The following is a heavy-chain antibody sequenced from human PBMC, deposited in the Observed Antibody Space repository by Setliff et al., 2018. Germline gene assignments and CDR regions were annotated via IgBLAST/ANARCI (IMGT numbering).Heavy chain of an antibody. CDR2: IYYSGST. CDR3: ARLSQGDGYNYRYYSDY. J-gene: IGHJ4*02. Sequence: SETLSLTCTVSGGSISSSSYYWGWIRQPPGKGLEWIGSIYYSGSTYYNPSLKSRVTISVDTSKNQFSLKLSSVTAADTAVYYCARLSQGDGYNYRYYSDYWGQGTLVTVSS. CDR1: GGSISSSSYY. V-gene: IGHV4-39*01. D-gene: IGHD1-1*01.